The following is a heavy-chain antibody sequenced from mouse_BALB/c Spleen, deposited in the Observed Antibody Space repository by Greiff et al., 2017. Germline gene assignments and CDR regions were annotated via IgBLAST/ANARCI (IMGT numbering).Heavy chain of an antibody. J-gene: IGHJ3*01. D-gene: IGHD2-3*01. CDR1: GYTFTSYT. V-gene: IGHV1-4*02. CDR2: INPSSGYT. Sequence: VKLMESAAELARPGASVKMSCKASGYTFTSYTMHWVKQRPGQGLEWIGYINPSSGYTEYNQKFKDKTTLTADKSSSTAYMQLSSLTSEDSAVYYCARRDGPWFAYWGQGTLVTVSA. CDR3: ARRDGPWFAY.